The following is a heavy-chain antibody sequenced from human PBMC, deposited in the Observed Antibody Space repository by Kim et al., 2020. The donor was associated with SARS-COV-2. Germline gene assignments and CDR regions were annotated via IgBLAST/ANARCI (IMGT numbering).Heavy chain of an antibody. CDR1: GFGFSGYW. CDR2: IKYDGSEK. CDR3: GRVSGKEGNSDNSGYRTVDI. Sequence: GGSLRLSCAASGFGFSGYWMNWVRQVPGKGLEWVANIKYDGSEKSYVDSVEGRFTISRDNAKNSLYLQLSSLRAEDTALYYCGRVSGKEGNSDNSGYRTVDIWGQRTMVTVSS. V-gene: IGHV3-7*01. J-gene: IGHJ3*02. D-gene: IGHD3-22*01.